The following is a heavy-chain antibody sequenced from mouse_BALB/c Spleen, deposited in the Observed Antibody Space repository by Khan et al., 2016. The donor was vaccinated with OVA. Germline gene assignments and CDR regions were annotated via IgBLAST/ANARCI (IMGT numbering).Heavy chain of an antibody. V-gene: IGHV9-2-1*01. CDR1: GYTFTDYS. CDR2: INTETGEP. J-gene: IGHJ1*01. Sequence: QVQLQQSGPELKKPGETVKISCKASGYTFTDYSMHWVKQAPGKGLKWMGWINTETGEPTYADDFKGRFAFSLETSASTAYLQINNLKNEDTATYFCAGRKHWYVDVWGAGTTVTVSS. CDR3: AGRKHWYVDV.